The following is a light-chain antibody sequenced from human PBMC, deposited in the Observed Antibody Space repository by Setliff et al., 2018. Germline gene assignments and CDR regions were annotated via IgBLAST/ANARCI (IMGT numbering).Light chain of an antibody. CDR3: SSYSGSSTLV. CDR1: SSDVGGYNY. V-gene: IGLV2-14*01. CDR2: EVS. J-gene: IGLJ1*01. Sequence: ALPQPASVSGSPGQSITISCTGTSSDVGGYNYVSWYQQHPGKAPKLMIYEVSDRPSGVSNRFSGSRSGNTASLTISGLQAEDEADYYCSSYSGSSTLVFGTGTKVTVL.